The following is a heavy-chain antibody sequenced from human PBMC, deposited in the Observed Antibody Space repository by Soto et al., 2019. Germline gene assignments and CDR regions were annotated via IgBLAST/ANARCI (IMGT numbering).Heavy chain of an antibody. CDR1: GGTFSSYA. J-gene: IGHJ4*02. CDR2: IIPIFGTA. D-gene: IGHD3-22*01. V-gene: IGHV1-69*13. Sequence: SVKVSCKASGGTFSSYAISWVRQAPGQGLEWMGGIIPIFGTANYAQKFQGRVTITADESTSTAYMELSSLRSEDTAVYYCARALRFTYYYDSSGYGHFDYWGQGTLVTVSS. CDR3: ARALRFTYYYDSSGYGHFDY.